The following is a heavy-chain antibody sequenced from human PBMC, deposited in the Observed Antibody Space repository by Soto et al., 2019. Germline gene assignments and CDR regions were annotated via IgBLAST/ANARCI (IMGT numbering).Heavy chain of an antibody. D-gene: IGHD6-19*01. CDR3: AQTLGLAVAGPGRFDL. Sequence: QVQLVQSGAEVKKYGSSVKVSCKASGGTFSRYAISWVRQAPGQGLEWMGGITPMFGTANYAQRFQGRATITADESTGTAYMQLSSLRSDDTAVYYCAQTLGLAVAGPGRFDLWGRGTLVTVS. J-gene: IGHJ2*01. CDR2: ITPMFGTA. V-gene: IGHV1-69*12. CDR1: GGTFSRYA.